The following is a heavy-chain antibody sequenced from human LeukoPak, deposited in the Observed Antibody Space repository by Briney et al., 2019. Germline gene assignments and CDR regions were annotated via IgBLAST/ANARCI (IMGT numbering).Heavy chain of an antibody. CDR1: GYTFTSYG. CDR3: ARDTAYYDSSGSTEFFDY. CDR2: ISAYNGNT. Sequence: GASVKVSCKASGYTFTSYGLSWVRQAPGQGREWMGWISAYNGNTKYAQKLQGRVTMTTDTSTNTAYMELSSLRSDDTSVYYCARDTAYYDSSGSTEFFDYWGQGTLVTVSS. J-gene: IGHJ4*02. V-gene: IGHV1-18*01. D-gene: IGHD3-22*01.